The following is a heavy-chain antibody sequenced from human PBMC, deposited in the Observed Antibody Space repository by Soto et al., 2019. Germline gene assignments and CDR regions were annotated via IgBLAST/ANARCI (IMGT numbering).Heavy chain of an antibody. V-gene: IGHV4-34*01. CDR1: GGSFSGYY. CDR3: ARGRTTVTTWWVGYYYYGMDV. D-gene: IGHD4-17*01. J-gene: IGHJ6*02. CDR2: INHSGST. Sequence: SETLSLTCAVYGGSFSGYYWSWIRQPPGKGLEWIGEINHSGSTNYNPSLKSRVTISVDTSKNQFSLKLSSVTAADTAVYYCARGRTTVTTWWVGYYYYGMDVWGQGTTVTVSS.